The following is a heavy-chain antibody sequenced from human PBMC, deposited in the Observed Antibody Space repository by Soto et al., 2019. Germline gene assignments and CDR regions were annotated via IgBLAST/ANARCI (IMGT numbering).Heavy chain of an antibody. CDR1: GGSFSGYY. D-gene: IGHD3-16*01. CDR3: AKGPPHV. Sequence: SETLSLTCAVYGGSFSGYYWSWIRQPPGKGLEWIGYIYHSGSTYYNPSLKSRVTISVDRSKNQFSLKLSSVTAADTAVYYCAKGPPHVWGQGTLVTVSS. J-gene: IGHJ4*02. CDR2: IYHSGST. V-gene: IGHV4-34*01.